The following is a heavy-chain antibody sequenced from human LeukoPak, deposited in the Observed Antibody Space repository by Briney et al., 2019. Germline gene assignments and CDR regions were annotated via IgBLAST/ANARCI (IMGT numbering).Heavy chain of an antibody. D-gene: IGHD3-3*01. J-gene: IGHJ6*04. CDR2: IKQDGSEK. V-gene: IGHV3-7*01. CDR1: GFTFSSYW. CDR3: ARDARTIFGVVITSTYMDV. Sequence: PGGSLRLSCAASGFTFSSYWMSWVRQAPGKGLEWVANIKQDGSEKYYVDSVKGRFTISRDNAKNSLYLQMNSLRAEDTAVYYCARDARTIFGVVITSTYMDVWGKGTTVTVSS.